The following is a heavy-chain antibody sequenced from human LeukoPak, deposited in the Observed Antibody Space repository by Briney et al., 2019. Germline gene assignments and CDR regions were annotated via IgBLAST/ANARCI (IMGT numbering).Heavy chain of an antibody. CDR3: AKVVSTTYYYFYSVDV. V-gene: IGHV3-23*01. Sequence: GGSLRLSCAVSGFTFSTYDMSWVRQAPGKGLEWVSAISGSGGSTYYADSVKGRFTISRDNSKNTPYLQLKSLRAEDTAVYYCAKVVSTTYYYFYSVDVWGQGTTVIVSS. CDR1: GFTFSTYD. CDR2: ISGSGGST. J-gene: IGHJ6*02. D-gene: IGHD4-17*01.